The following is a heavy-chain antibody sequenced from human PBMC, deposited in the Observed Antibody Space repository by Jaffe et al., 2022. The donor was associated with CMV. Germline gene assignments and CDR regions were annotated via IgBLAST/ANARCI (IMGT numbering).Heavy chain of an antibody. CDR1: GFTFSSYW. Sequence: EVQLVESGGGLVQPGGSLRLSCAASGFTFSSYWMSWVRQAPGKGLEWVANIKQDGSEKYYVDSVKGRFTISRDNAKNSLYLQMNSLRAEDTAVYYCARVEVVPAAPYNWFDPWGQGTLVTVSS. V-gene: IGHV3-7*03. D-gene: IGHD2-2*01. J-gene: IGHJ5*02. CDR2: IKQDGSEK. CDR3: ARVEVVPAAPYNWFDP.